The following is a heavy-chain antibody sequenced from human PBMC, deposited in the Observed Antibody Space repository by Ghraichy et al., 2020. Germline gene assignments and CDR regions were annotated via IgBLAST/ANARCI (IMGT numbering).Heavy chain of an antibody. CDR2: IYYSGST. CDR1: GGSIRSNY. Sequence: SETLSLTCSVSGGSIRSNYWSWIRQPPGKGLEWIGYIYYSGSTNYNPSLKSRVTISVDTSKNQFSLKLSSVTAADTAVYYCARLMSSSSYTNLFDPWGQGTLVIVSS. CDR3: ARLMSSSSYTNLFDP. V-gene: IGHV4-59*01. D-gene: IGHD6-6*01. J-gene: IGHJ5*02.